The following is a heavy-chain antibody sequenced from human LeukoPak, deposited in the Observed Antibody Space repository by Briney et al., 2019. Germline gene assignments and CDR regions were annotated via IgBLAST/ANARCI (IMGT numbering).Heavy chain of an antibody. CDR1: GFTFSSYE. CDR2: ISTSGSTI. V-gene: IGHV3-48*03. J-gene: IGHJ6*02. CDR3: ARDQTTMVRGVMKTYYYGMDV. D-gene: IGHD3-10*01. Sequence: GGSLRLSCAASGFTFSSYEMNWVRQAPGKGLEWVSYISTSGSTIFYADSVKGRFTISRDNAKNSLYLQMNSLRAEDTAVYYCARDQTTMVRGVMKTYYYGMDVWGQGTTVTVSS.